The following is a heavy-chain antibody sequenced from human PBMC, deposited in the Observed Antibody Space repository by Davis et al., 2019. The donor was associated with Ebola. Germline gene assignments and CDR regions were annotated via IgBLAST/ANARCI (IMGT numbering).Heavy chain of an antibody. CDR2: IYYSGST. Sequence: MPSETLSLTCTVSGGSISSSSYYWGWLRQPPGKGLEWIGSIYYSGSTYYNPSLKSRVTISVDTSKNQFSLKMRSVTAADTAVYYCARGPSWAGVDPWGQGTLVTVSS. CDR1: GGSISSSSYY. CDR3: ARGPSWAGVDP. V-gene: IGHV4-39*07. J-gene: IGHJ5*02. D-gene: IGHD6-19*01.